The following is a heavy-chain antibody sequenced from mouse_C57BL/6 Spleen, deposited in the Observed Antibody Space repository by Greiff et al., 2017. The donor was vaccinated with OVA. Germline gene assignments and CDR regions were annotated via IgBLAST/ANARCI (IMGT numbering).Heavy chain of an antibody. CDR2: ISDGGSYT. CDR3: ARDRGLYYGNYGYFDV. Sequence: EVHLVESGGGLVKPGGSLKLSCAASGFTFSSYAMSWVRQTPEKRLEWVATISDGGSYTYYPDNVKGRFTISRDNAKNNLYLQMSHLKSEDTAMYYCARDRGLYYGNYGYFDVWGTGTTVTVSS. V-gene: IGHV5-4*01. D-gene: IGHD2-1*01. CDR1: GFTFSSYA. J-gene: IGHJ1*03.